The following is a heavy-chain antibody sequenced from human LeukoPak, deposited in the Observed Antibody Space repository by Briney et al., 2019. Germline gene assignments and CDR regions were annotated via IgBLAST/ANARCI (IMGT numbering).Heavy chain of an antibody. D-gene: IGHD3-9*01. V-gene: IGHV3-74*01. CDR2: VNNDGTDT. CDR1: GFTFRPYW. J-gene: IGHJ3*02. CDR3: ARGGFDHAFDI. Sequence: GGSLRLSCAASGFTFRPYWMHRVRQAPGEGLVWVSRVNNDGTDTIYADSVKGRFTISRDNAKNTLYLEMNNLRGEDTAVYYCARGGFDHAFDIWGQGTMVTVSS.